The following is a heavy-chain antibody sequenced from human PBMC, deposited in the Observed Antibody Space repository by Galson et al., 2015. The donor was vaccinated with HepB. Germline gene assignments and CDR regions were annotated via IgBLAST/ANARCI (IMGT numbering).Heavy chain of an antibody. Sequence: SVKVSCKASGYTFSRYGISWVRQAPGQGLEWMGWISGDNANTNYAQKLQGRVTMTTDTSTSTAYMELTSLRSDDTAVYYCARWGYSYGKFDYWGQGTLVTVSS. CDR1: GYTFSRYG. CDR3: ARWGYSYGKFDY. J-gene: IGHJ4*02. CDR2: ISGDNANT. V-gene: IGHV1-18*01. D-gene: IGHD5-18*01.